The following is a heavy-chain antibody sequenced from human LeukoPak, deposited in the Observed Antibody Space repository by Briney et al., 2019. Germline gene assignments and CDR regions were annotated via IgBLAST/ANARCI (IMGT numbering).Heavy chain of an antibody. J-gene: IGHJ4*02. Sequence: PGGSLRLSCAASGFTVSSNYMSWVRQAPGKGLEWVSVIYSGGSTYYADSVKGRFTISGDNSKNTLYLQMNSLRAEDTAVYYCARAPAGAAAGTYLGQGTLVTVSS. CDR3: ARAPAGAAAGTY. D-gene: IGHD6-13*01. V-gene: IGHV3-53*01. CDR1: GFTVSSNY. CDR2: IYSGGST.